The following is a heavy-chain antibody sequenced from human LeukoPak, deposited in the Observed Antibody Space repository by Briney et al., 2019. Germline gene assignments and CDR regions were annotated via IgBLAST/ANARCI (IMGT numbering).Heavy chain of an antibody. CDR3: ARGLIAAAGYFDY. J-gene: IGHJ4*02. V-gene: IGHV3-21*01. D-gene: IGHD6-13*01. Sequence: GGSLRLSCAASGFTFSSYSMNWVRQAPGKGLEWVSSISSSSSYIYYADSVKGRFTIYRDSANNSLYLQMNSLRAEDTAVYYCARGLIAAAGYFDYWGQGTLVTVSS. CDR1: GFTFSSYS. CDR2: ISSSSSYI.